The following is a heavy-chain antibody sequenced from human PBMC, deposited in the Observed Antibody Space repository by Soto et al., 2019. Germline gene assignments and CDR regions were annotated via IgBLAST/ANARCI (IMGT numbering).Heavy chain of an antibody. V-gene: IGHV1-2*02. J-gene: IGHJ4*02. CDR3: ARDPWDDGGVTLYY. Sequence: QVQLVQSGAEVKQPGASVKVSCKPSGYTFTNYFIQWFRQAPGQRLGWLGWINPHDGGTNYAQKLQARLAVTRNTATSPDYMELHRLASDDKAVDYCARDPWDDGGVTLYYWCQGTLGTVSS. CDR1: GYTFTNYF. D-gene: IGHD1-1*01. CDR2: INPHDGGT.